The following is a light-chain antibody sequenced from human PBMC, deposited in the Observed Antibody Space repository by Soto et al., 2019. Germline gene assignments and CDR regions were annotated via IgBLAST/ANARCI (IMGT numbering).Light chain of an antibody. V-gene: IGLV7-46*01. CDR1: TGAVTSGHY. J-gene: IGLJ2*01. Sequence: QAVVTQEPSLTVSPGGTVTLTCGSSTGAVTSGHYPYWFQQKPGQAPRTVIYDINKKHSGTPARFSGSLLGGKAALTLSGAQPEDEAEYYCLLSYNGARVVFGGGTKLTVL. CDR2: DIN. CDR3: LLSYNGARVV.